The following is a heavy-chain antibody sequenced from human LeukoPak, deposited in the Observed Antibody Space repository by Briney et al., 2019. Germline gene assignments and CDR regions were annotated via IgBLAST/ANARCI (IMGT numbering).Heavy chain of an antibody. CDR1: GGSISSHY. CDR2: IYYSGST. J-gene: IGHJ4*02. V-gene: IGHV4-59*11. Sequence: SETLSLTCTVSGGSISSHYWSWIRQPPGKGLEWIGYIYYSGSTNYNPSLKSRVTISVDTSKNQFSLKLSSVTAADTAVYYCARVLPAAGIFDYWGQGTLVTVSS. CDR3: ARVLPAAGIFDY. D-gene: IGHD6-13*01.